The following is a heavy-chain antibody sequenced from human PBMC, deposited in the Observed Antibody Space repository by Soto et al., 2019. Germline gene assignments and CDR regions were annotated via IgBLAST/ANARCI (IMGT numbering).Heavy chain of an antibody. CDR1: GFTFSHYW. V-gene: IGHV3-74*01. D-gene: IGHD6-19*01. Sequence: GGSLRLSCAASGFTFSHYWMYWVRQAPGKGLVCVSRISSDGSYASYADSVKGRFTISRDNSKNTLYLQMNSLRAEDTAVYYCARVAVAGTVKKYFDYWGQGTLVTVSS. J-gene: IGHJ4*02. CDR2: ISSDGSYA. CDR3: ARVAVAGTVKKYFDY.